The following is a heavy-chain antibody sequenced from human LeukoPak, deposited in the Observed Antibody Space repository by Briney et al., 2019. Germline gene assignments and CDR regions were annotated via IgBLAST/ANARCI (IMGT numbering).Heavy chain of an antibody. J-gene: IGHJ6*03. D-gene: IGHD6-19*01. CDR3: AKDRSFGGWSNYYYYMDV. V-gene: IGHV3-30*02. Sequence: PGGSLRLSCAASGFTFSSYGMHWVRQARGKGLEWVAFIRYDGSNKYYADSVKGRFAISRDNSKNTLYLQMNSLRAEDTAVYYCAKDRSFGGWSNYYYYMDVWGKGTTVTISS. CDR2: IRYDGSNK. CDR1: GFTFSSYG.